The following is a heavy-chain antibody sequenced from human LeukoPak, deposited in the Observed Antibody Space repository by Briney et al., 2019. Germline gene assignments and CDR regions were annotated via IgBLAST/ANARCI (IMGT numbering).Heavy chain of an antibody. CDR2: MNPNSGNT. CDR1: GYTFTSYD. D-gene: IGHD2-2*01. CDR3: ARLIGYCSSTSCSNSWFDP. J-gene: IGHJ5*02. Sequence: ASVKVSCKASGYTFTSYDINWVRQATGQGLEWKGWMNPNSGNTGYAQKFQGRVTMTRNTSISTAYMELSSLRSEDTAVYYCARLIGYCSSTSCSNSWFDPWGQGTLVTVCS. V-gene: IGHV1-8*01.